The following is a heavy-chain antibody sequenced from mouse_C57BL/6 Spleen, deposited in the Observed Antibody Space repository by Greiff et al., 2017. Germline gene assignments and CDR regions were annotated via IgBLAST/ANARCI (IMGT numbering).Heavy chain of an antibody. V-gene: IGHV5-16*01. D-gene: IGHD3-1*01. CDR3: ARDRGGPYYFDY. Sequence: EVKLVESEGGLVQPGSSMKLSCTASGFTFSDYYMAWVRQVPEKGLEWVANINYDGSSTYYLDSLKSRFIISGDNAKNILYLQMSSLKSEDTATYYCARDRGGPYYFDYWGQGTTLTVSS. J-gene: IGHJ2*01. CDR2: INYDGSST. CDR1: GFTFSDYY.